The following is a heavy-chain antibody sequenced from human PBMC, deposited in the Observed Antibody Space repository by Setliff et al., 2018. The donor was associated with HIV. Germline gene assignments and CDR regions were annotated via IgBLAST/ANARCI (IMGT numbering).Heavy chain of an antibody. CDR1: GYTLTDYY. CDR2: INPNTGGT. V-gene: IGHV1-2*02. CDR3: ARGGGYSEYGGDP. D-gene: IGHD5-12*01. J-gene: IGHJ5*02. Sequence: ASVKVSCKASGYTLTDYYMHWVRQAPGQGLEWMGWINPNTGGTNFAQKFRGRVTMTRDTSISIAYMELSRLKSDDTAVYYCARGGGYSEYGGDPWGQGTPVTVSS.